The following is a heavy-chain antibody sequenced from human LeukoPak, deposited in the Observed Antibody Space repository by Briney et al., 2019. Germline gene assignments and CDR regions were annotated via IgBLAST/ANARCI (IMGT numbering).Heavy chain of an antibody. D-gene: IGHD1-7*01. V-gene: IGHV4-31*03. CDR1: GGSISSGGYY. CDR2: IYYSGST. Sequence: SETLSLTCTVSGGSISSGGYYWSWIRQHPGKGLEWIGYIYYSGSTYYNPSRKSRVTISVDTSKNQFSLKLSSVTAADTAVYYCARTAGTTMKGNWFDPWGQGTLVTVSS. J-gene: IGHJ5*02. CDR3: ARTAGTTMKGNWFDP.